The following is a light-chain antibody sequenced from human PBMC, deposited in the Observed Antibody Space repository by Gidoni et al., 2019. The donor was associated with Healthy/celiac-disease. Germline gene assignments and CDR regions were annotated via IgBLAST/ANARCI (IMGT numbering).Light chain of an antibody. V-gene: IGKV1-39*01. Sequence: DIQRTSSQSSLSASGGDRVTITCRASQSISIYVNWYQQKPGKAPKLLIYAASSVQSGVPSMFSGSGSGTYFTPTLSSLQPDYFATYYCQQNYSTPITFGQGTRLEIK. CDR1: QSISIY. CDR2: AAS. CDR3: QQNYSTPIT. J-gene: IGKJ5*01.